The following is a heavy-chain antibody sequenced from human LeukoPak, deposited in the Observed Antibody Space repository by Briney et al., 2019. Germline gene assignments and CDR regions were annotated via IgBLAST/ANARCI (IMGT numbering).Heavy chain of an antibody. CDR1: GGTFSSYA. Sequence: ASVKVSCKASGGTFSSYAISWVRQAPGQGLEWMGGIIPILGIANYAQKFQGRVTITADKSTSTAYMELSSLRSEDTAVYYCARAWGNTAMDLYYYYGMDVWGQGTTVTVSS. D-gene: IGHD5-18*01. CDR3: ARAWGNTAMDLYYYYGMDV. CDR2: IIPILGIA. V-gene: IGHV1-69*10. J-gene: IGHJ6*02.